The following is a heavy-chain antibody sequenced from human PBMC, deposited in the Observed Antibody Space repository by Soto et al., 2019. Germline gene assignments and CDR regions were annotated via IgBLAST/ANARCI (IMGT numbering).Heavy chain of an antibody. J-gene: IGHJ4*02. CDR3: TRWGYGYFDY. Sequence: GWSLRLSCTASGFTFGDYAMSLVRQAPGKGLEWVGFIRSKAYGGTTEYAASVKGRFTISRDDSKSIAYLQMNSLKTEDTAVYYCTRWGYGYFDYWGQGTLVTVS. V-gene: IGHV3-49*04. D-gene: IGHD3-16*01. CDR1: GFTFGDYA. CDR2: IRSKAYGGTT.